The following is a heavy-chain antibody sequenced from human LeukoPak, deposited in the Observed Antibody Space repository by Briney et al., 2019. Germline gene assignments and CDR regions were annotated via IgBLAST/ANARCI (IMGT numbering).Heavy chain of an antibody. V-gene: IGHV3-7*03. CDR3: AAKEVTYFDY. CDR1: GFTFSDNW. Sequence: GGSLRLSCAASGFTFSDNWMTWVRQAPGKGLEWVGNINRDGSQKYYADALKGRFTISRDNAKNSLYLQMNSLRAEDTAVYYCAAKEVTYFDYWGQGTLVTVSS. D-gene: IGHD2-21*02. J-gene: IGHJ4*02. CDR2: INRDGSQK.